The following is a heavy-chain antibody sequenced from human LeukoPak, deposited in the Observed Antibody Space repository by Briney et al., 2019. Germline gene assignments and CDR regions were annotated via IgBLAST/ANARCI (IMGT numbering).Heavy chain of an antibody. V-gene: IGHV3-23*01. J-gene: IGHJ4*02. CDR2: ISDSGGRT. D-gene: IGHD3-16*01. CDR3: AVDGRAWPN. CDR1: GITLSNYG. Sequence: TGGSLRLSCAVSGITLSNYGLSWVRQAPGKGLEWVAGISDSGGRTTYADSVRGRFTISRDNAKNSLCLQMNSLRVEDTAVYFCAVDGRAWPNWGQGTLVTVSS.